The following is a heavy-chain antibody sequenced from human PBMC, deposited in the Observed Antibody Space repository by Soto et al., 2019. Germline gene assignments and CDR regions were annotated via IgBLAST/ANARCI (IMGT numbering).Heavy chain of an antibody. J-gene: IGHJ5*02. V-gene: IGHV4-34*01. CDR3: ARGVPKVRGSSGWFDP. D-gene: IGHD3-10*01. CDR1: GGSFSGYY. Sequence: SETLSLTCAVYGGSFSGYYWSWIRQPPGKGLEWIGEINHSGSTNYNPSLKSRVTISVDTSKNQFSLKLSFVTAADTAVYCCARGVPKVRGSSGWFDPWGQGTLVTVSS. CDR2: INHSGST.